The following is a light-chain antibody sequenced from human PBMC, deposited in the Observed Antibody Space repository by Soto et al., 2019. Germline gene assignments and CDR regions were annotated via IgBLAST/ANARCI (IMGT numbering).Light chain of an antibody. V-gene: IGLV2-14*01. J-gene: IGLJ2*01. CDR1: SSDVGGYNY. CDR2: EVT. CDR3: SSYTSTNTPLV. Sequence: QSVLTQPASVSGSPGQTITISCTGTSSDVGGYNYVSWYQQYPGKAPKLLTYEVTNRPSGVSNRFSGSKSGNVASLTISGLQAEDEADYYCSSYTSTNTPLVFGRGTKLTVL.